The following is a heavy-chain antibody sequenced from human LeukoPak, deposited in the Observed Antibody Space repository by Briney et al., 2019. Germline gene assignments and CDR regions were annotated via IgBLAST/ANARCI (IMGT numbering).Heavy chain of an antibody. J-gene: IGHJ4*02. D-gene: IGHD5-12*01. CDR1: GFTFSRSW. V-gene: IGHV3-7*01. Sequence: GGSLRLSCTASGFTFSRSWMNWIRQAPGKGLEWVANINPDGDGMRFVDSVKGRFTMSRDNAQSSLHLQMNSLRVEDTAFYYCAAWTDRGYSYWGQGVPVTVSS. CDR2: INPDGDGM. CDR3: AAWTDRGYSY.